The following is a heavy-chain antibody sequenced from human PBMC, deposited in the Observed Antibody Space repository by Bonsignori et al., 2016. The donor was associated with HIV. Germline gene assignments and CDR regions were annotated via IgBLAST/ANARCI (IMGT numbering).Heavy chain of an antibody. J-gene: IGHJ4*02. CDR3: ARVIYSYVNYLDY. CDR2: ISTDGSST. Sequence: EVQLVASGGGLVQPGGSLRLSCAASGFTFSSYWMHWVRQAPGTGLVWVARISTDGSSTTYADSVMGRFTISRDNAKNTVYLQMNSLSAEDMAVYFCARVIYSYVNYLDYWGQGIQVT. D-gene: IGHD2-21*01. V-gene: IGHV3-74*01. CDR1: GFTFSSYW.